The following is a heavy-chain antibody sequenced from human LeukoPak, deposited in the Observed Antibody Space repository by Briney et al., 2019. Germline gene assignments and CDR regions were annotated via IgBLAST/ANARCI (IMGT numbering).Heavy chain of an antibody. CDR3: ARQERIQLWFFNFDY. Sequence: GESLKISCKGSGYSFTSYWIGWVRQMPGKGLDWMGIIYPGDSDTRYSPSFQGQVTISADKSISTAYLQWSSLKASDTAMYYCARQERIQLWFFNFDYWGQGTLVTVSS. CDR1: GYSFTSYW. J-gene: IGHJ4*02. CDR2: IYPGDSDT. V-gene: IGHV5-51*01. D-gene: IGHD5-18*01.